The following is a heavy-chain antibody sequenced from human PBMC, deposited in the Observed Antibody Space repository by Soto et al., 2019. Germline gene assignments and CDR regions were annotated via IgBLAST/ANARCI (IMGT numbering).Heavy chain of an antibody. CDR3: AREYGGSRVFDY. D-gene: IGHD1-26*01. CDR1: GYTFTNYF. J-gene: IGHJ4*02. CDR2: INPSADST. Sequence: QVQLVQSGAEVNKPGASVKVSCKTSGYTFTNYFIHWVRQAPGQGLEWMGIINPSADSTNYAQKCQGRVTVTRDTSTSTVYMELRSLRSEDTAVYFCAREYGGSRVFDYWGQGTLVTVSS. V-gene: IGHV1-46*01.